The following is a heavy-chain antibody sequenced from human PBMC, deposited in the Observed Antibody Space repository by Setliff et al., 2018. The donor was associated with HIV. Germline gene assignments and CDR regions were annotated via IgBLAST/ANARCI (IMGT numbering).Heavy chain of an antibody. V-gene: IGHV3-48*01. D-gene: IGHD1-26*01. J-gene: IGHJ4*02. CDR3: ARDSGTVGADDY. CDR2: ISAGSSLI. CDR1: GGSLSSDN. Sequence: ETLSLTCTVSGGSLSSDNFYWGWIRQAPGKGLEWVAYISAGSSLIYYVESVKGRFTISRDNAKNSLYLQMNTLRTEDTAVYYCARDSGTVGADDYWGQGTLVTVSS.